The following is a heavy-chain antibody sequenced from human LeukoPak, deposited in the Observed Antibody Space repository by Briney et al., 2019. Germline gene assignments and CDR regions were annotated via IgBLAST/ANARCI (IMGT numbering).Heavy chain of an antibody. CDR2: INHSGST. V-gene: IGHV4-30-2*01. CDR3: ARQWLVSPLFDY. CDR1: GGSISSGGYY. D-gene: IGHD6-19*01. Sequence: TPSQTLSLTCTVSGGSISSGGYYWSWIRQPPGKGLEWIGEINHSGSTNYNPSLRSRVTVSVHTSKNQLSLKLSSVTAADTAVYYCARQWLVSPLFDYWGQGTLVTVSS. J-gene: IGHJ4*02.